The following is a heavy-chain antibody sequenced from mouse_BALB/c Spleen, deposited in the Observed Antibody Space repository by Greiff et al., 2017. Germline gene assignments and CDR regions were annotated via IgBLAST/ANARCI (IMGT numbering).Heavy chain of an antibody. CDR3: ARESYMITTGYAMDY. CDR1: GFTFSSYA. Sequence: DVKLVESGGGLVKPGGSLKLSCAASGFTFSSYAMSWVRQTPEKRLEWVASISSGGSTYYPDSVKGRFTISRDNARNILYLQMSSLRSEDTAMYYCARESYMITTGYAMDYWGQGTSVTVSS. J-gene: IGHJ4*01. V-gene: IGHV5-6-5*01. D-gene: IGHD2-4*01. CDR2: ISSGGST.